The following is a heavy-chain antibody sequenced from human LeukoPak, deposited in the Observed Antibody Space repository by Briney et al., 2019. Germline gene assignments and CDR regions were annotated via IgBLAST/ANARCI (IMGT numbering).Heavy chain of an antibody. Sequence: GGSLRLSCAASGFTFSSYSMNWVRQAPGKGLEWVATINEDGSDTYYVDSMKGRFTIYRDNAQNSLYLQMNSLRAEDTAVYYCVRDHAPADSDAFDMWGQGTMVTVPS. CDR3: VRDHAPADSDAFDM. J-gene: IGHJ3*02. CDR2: INEDGSDT. D-gene: IGHD6-25*01. CDR1: GFTFSSYS. V-gene: IGHV3-7*01.